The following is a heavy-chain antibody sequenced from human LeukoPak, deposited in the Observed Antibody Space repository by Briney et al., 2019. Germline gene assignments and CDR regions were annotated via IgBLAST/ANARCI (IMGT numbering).Heavy chain of an antibody. Sequence: SETLSLTCTVSGGSISSYYWGWIRQPPGKGLEWIGSIYYSGSTYYNPSLKSRVTISVDTSKNQFSLKLSSVTAADTAVYYCASPYCSSTSCYSNWFDPWGQGTLVTVSS. J-gene: IGHJ5*02. D-gene: IGHD2-2*01. CDR1: GGSISSYY. CDR2: IYYSGST. V-gene: IGHV4-39*07. CDR3: ASPYCSSTSCYSNWFDP.